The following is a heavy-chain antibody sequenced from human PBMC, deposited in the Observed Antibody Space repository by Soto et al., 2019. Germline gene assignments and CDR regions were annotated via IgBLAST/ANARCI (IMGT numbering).Heavy chain of an antibody. V-gene: IGHV5-10-1*01. D-gene: IGHD6-13*01. CDR2: IDPSDSYT. J-gene: IGHJ4*02. CDR3: ARIIASSGAQFDY. Sequence: GESLKISCKGSGYSFTNYWITWVRQMPGKGLEWMGRIDPSDSYTNYSPSFQGHVTMSADKSISTAYLQWSSLKASDTAMYYCARIIASSGAQFDYWGQGTLVTVSS. CDR1: GYSFTNYW.